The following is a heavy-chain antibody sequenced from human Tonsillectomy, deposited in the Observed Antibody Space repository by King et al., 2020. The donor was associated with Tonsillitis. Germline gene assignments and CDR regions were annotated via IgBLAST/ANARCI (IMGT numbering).Heavy chain of an antibody. V-gene: IGHV1-69*12. CDR3: ARDSTEMLAMDV. J-gene: IGHJ6*02. CDR2: IIPLFGTT. CDR1: GDTFSSHG. D-gene: IGHD3-10*02. Sequence: QLVQSGAEVQKPGSSVKVSCKASGDTFSSHGVSWVRQAPGQGLEWMGGIIPLFGTTHYAPKFHGRVTITADESTSTAYMELSSLRFEDTAVYYCARDSTEMLAMDVGGQGTTVTVPS.